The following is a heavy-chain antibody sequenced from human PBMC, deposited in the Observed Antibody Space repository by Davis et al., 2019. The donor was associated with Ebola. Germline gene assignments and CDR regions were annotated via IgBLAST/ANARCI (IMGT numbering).Heavy chain of an antibody. D-gene: IGHD3-22*01. Sequence: PRRSLRLSCAASGLTSISYCMHWVRQAPGKWLVWVSRINSDGSSTSYADSVKGRFTIARDNAKNTLYLQMNSLRAEDTAVYYCARVLYYYDSSGYYYFDYWGQGTLVTVSS. CDR3: ARVLYYYDSSGYYYFDY. CDR1: GLTSISYC. V-gene: IGHV3-74*01. CDR2: INSDGSST. J-gene: IGHJ4*02.